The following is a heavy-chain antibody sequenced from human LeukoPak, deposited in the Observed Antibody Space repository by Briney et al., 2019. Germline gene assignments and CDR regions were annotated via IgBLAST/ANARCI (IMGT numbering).Heavy chain of an antibody. CDR3: ARTSIRTNGNNWFDP. D-gene: IGHD2-8*01. Sequence: SETLSLTCTVSGGSISSYYWSWIRQPPGKGLEWIGYIYYSGSTNYKPSLKSRVTISVDTSKNQFSLKLSSVTAADTAVYYCARTSIRTNGNNWFDPWGQGTLVTVSS. J-gene: IGHJ5*02. V-gene: IGHV4-59*01. CDR1: GGSISSYY. CDR2: IYYSGST.